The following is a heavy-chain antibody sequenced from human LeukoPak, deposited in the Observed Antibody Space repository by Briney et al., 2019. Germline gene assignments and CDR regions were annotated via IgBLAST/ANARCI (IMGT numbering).Heavy chain of an antibody. CDR3: ARIGIAAVNY. J-gene: IGHJ4*02. V-gene: IGHV3-48*03. D-gene: IGHD6-13*01. CDR2: ISGSGSTR. CDR1: GFTFSSYE. Sequence: GGSLRLSCAASGFTFSSYEMTWVRQAPGMGLEWVSYISGSGSTRNYADSVKGRFTISRDNAKNSLYLQMNSLRAEDTAVYYCARIGIAAVNYWGQGTLVTVSS.